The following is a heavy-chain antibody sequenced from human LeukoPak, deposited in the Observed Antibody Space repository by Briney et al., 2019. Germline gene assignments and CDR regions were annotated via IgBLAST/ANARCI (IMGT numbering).Heavy chain of an antibody. CDR3: SSQPAVLDLDC. J-gene: IGHJ4*02. Sequence: PGGSLRLSRAASGFAFSTYWMTWVRQAPGKGLEWVANIKPDGSGKNYLDSVKGRFTISRDNAKNSLYLYMNSLRVEDTAVYYCSSQPAVLDLDCWGQGTLVTVSS. D-gene: IGHD2-2*01. CDR1: GFAFSTYW. V-gene: IGHV3-7*01. CDR2: IKPDGSGK.